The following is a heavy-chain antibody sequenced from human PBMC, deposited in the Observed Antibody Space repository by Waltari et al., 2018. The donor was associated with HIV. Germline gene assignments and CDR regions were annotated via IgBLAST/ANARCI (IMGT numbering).Heavy chain of an antibody. CDR1: GFTVSSSF. V-gene: IGHV3-53*01. D-gene: IGHD5-18*01. CDR3: ERVYSYGYFDY. J-gene: IGHJ4*02. CDR2: IYNAGST. Sequence: EVQLVESGGGLIQPGGSLRLSCAASGFTVSSSFISWVRQAPGKGLEWASVIYNAGSTYYAESVRGRFTISRDTSKNTVSLQMKSLRADDTAVYYCERVYSYGYFDYWGQGTLVTVSS.